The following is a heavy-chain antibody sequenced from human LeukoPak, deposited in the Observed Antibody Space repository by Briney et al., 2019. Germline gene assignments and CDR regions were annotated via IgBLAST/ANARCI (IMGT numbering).Heavy chain of an antibody. D-gene: IGHD6-13*01. J-gene: IGHJ4*02. CDR3: AKDMGLAAAGTYFDY. Sequence: PGGSLRLSCAAPGFTFDDYAMHWVRQAPGKGLEWVSGISWNSGSIGYADSVKGRFTISRDNAKNSLYLQMNSLRAEDTALYYCAKDMGLAAAGTYFDYWGQGTLVTVSS. V-gene: IGHV3-9*01. CDR2: ISWNSGSI. CDR1: GFTFDDYA.